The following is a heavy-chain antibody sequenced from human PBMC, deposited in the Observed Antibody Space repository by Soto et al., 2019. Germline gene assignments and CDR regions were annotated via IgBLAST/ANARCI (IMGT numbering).Heavy chain of an antibody. Sequence: GASVKVSCKASGYTFTGYYMHWVRQAPGQGLEWMGWINPTSGGTNYAQKFQGWVTMTRDTSISTAYMELSRLRSDDTAVYYCARDAVGYSYGPHHFDYWGQGIRVTVSS. J-gene: IGHJ4*02. CDR2: INPTSGGT. CDR1: GYTFTGYY. D-gene: IGHD5-18*01. V-gene: IGHV1-2*04. CDR3: ARDAVGYSYGPHHFDY.